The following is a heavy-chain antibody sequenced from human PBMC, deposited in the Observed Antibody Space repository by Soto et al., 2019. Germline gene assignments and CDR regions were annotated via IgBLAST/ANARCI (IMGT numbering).Heavy chain of an antibody. CDR2: IYHNGNN. D-gene: IGHD1-1*01. CDR3: ARGPSTNAYLDY. CDR1: GGSISSGDYY. J-gene: IGHJ4*02. V-gene: IGHV4-30-4*01. Sequence: SETLSLTCTVSGGSISSGDYYWSWIRQPPGKGLEWIGEIYHNGNNNYNPYLKSRVTISIDKSNNQFSLNLRSVTAADTAVYYCARGPSTNAYLDYWGQGTLVTVSS.